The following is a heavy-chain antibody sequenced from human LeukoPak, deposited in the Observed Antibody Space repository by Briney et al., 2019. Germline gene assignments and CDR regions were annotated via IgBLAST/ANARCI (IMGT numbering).Heavy chain of an antibody. J-gene: IGHJ6*02. D-gene: IGHD6-19*01. V-gene: IGHV1-69*04. CDR2: IIPILGIA. CDR3: ARVKQWRYYYYGMDV. CDR1: GGTFSSYA. Sequence: SVKVSCKASGGTFSSYAISWVRQAPGQGLEWMGRIIPILGIANYAQKFQGRVTITADKSTSTAYMELSSLRSEGTAVYYCARVKQWRYYYYGMDVWGQGTTVTVSS.